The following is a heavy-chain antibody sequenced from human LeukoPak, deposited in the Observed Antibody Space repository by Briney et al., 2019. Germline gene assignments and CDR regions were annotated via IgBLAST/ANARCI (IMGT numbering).Heavy chain of an antibody. J-gene: IGHJ5*02. CDR2: ISPSGGST. CDR3: AREGLAS. V-gene: IGHV1-46*01. Sequence: ASVKVSCKAFGYTFTSNYMHWVRQAPGQGLEWMGVISPSGGSTNYAQKFQGRVTITADESTSTAYMELSSLRSEDTAVYYCAREGLASWGQGTLVTVSS. CDR1: GYTFTSNY.